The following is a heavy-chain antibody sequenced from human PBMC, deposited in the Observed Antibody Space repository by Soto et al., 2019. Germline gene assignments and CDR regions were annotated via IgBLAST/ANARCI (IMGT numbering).Heavy chain of an antibody. CDR2: ISSSRSYI. V-gene: IGHV3-21*01. CDR3: ARDKWSYYYDNSGHSGAFDI. CDR1: GFTLSNYD. J-gene: IGHJ3*02. Sequence: PGGSLRLSCAASGFTLSNYDMNWVRQAPGKGLEWVSSISSSRSYIYYVDSVKGRFTISRDNAKNSLYLQMNSLRAEDTAVYYCARDKWSYYYDNSGHSGAFDIWGQGTMVTVSS. D-gene: IGHD3-22*01.